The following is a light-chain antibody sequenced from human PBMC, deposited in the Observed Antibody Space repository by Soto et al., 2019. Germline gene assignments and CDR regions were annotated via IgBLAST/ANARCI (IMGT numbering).Light chain of an antibody. Sequence: DIQMTQSPSSLSASVVDRVAITFRASQIISSYLNWYQQKPGKAPKLLIYAASSLQSGVPSRFSGSGSGTDFTLTISSLQPEDFATYYCQQSYSTLLTFGGGTKVDIK. CDR3: QQSYSTLLT. V-gene: IGKV1-39*01. CDR2: AAS. CDR1: QIISSY. J-gene: IGKJ4*01.